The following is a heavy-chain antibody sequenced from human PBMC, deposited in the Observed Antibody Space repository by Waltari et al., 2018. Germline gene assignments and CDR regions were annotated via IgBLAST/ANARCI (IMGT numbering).Heavy chain of an antibody. CDR3: ARGGEGIVGATFFDY. D-gene: IGHD1-26*01. CDR2: INHSGST. V-gene: IGHV4-34*01. Sequence: QVQLQQWGAGLLKPSETLSLTCAVYGGSFSGYYWSWLRQHPGKGLAWIGEINHSGSTNYNPSLKSRVTISVDTSKNQFSLKLSSVTAADTAVYYCARGGEGIVGATFFDYWGQGTLVTVSS. J-gene: IGHJ4*02. CDR1: GGSFSGYY.